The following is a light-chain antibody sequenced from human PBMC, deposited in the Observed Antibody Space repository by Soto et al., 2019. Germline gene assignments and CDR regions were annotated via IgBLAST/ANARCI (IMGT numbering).Light chain of an antibody. CDR2: EVS. J-gene: IGLJ1*01. V-gene: IGLV2-14*01. CDR3: ISYTSSSTPYV. Sequence: QSALTQPASVSGSPGQSITISCTGTSSDVGGYNYVSWYQQHPGKAPKLMIYEVSNRPSGVSNRFSGSKSGNTASLTISGLQDEDEADYYCISYTSSSTPYVCGTGTKLTVL. CDR1: SSDVGGYNY.